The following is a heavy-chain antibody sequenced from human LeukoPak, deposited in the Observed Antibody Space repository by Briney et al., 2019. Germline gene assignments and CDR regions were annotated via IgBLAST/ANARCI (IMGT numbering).Heavy chain of an antibody. CDR2: IYTSGST. D-gene: IGHD6-13*01. V-gene: IGHV4-4*07. Sequence: SETLSLTCTVSGGSISSYYWSWIRQPAGKGLEWIGRIYTSGSTNYNPSLKSRVTMSVDTSKNQFSLKLSSVTAADTAVYYCARVLVAAAGTIWFDPWGQGTLVTVSS. CDR1: GGSISSYY. J-gene: IGHJ5*02. CDR3: ARVLVAAAGTIWFDP.